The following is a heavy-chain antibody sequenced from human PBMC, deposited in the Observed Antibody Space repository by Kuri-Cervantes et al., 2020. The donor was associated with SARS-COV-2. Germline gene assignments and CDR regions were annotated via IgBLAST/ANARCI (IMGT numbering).Heavy chain of an antibody. V-gene: IGHV1-2*04. J-gene: IGHJ4*02. Sequence: ASVKVSCKASGYTFTGYYMHWVRQAPGQGLEWMGWINPNSGGTNYAQKFQGWVTMTRDTSISTVYMELSRLRFEDTAVYYCTKEKGNTYGFDYWGQGTLVTVSS. CDR2: INPNSGGT. CDR1: GYTFTGYY. CDR3: TKEKGNTYGFDY. D-gene: IGHD5-18*01.